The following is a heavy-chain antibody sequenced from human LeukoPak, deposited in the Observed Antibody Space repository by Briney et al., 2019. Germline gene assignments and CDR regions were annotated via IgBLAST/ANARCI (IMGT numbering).Heavy chain of an antibody. D-gene: IGHD5-12*01. Sequence: ASVKVSCKASGGTFSSYAISWVRQAPGQGLNWMGGIIPIFGTANYAQKFQGRVTITADESTSTAYMELSSLRSEDTAVYYCARDLRGNSGYDFDYWGQGTLVTVSS. CDR3: ARDLRGNSGYDFDY. CDR2: IIPIFGTA. CDR1: GGTFSSYA. V-gene: IGHV1-69*13. J-gene: IGHJ4*02.